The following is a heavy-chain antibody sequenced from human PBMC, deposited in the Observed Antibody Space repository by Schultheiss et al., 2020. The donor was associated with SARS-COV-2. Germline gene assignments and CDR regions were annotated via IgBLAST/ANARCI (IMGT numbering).Heavy chain of an antibody. D-gene: IGHD5-24*01. CDR3: ARGQDGYNRPIDY. CDR2: IYIGGNT. V-gene: IGHV3-53*01. CDR1: AFTVSSNY. Sequence: GGSLRLSCAASAFTVSSNYMSWVRQAPGKGLEWVSIIYIGGNTYYADSVKGRFTISRDNSKNTLYLQMNSLRAEDTAVYYCARGQDGYNRPIDYWGQGTLVTVSS. J-gene: IGHJ4*02.